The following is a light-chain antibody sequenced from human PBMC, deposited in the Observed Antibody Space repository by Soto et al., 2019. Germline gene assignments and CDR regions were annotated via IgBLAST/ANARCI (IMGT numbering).Light chain of an antibody. CDR2: RNN. V-gene: IGLV1-40*01. J-gene: IGLJ2*01. Sequence: QSVLTQPPSVSGAPGQRVTISCTGSSSNIGAGYDVHWYQHLPGAAPKLLIYRNNNRPSGVPDRFSGSKSGTSASLAITGLQAEDEADYYCQSYDSSLNVVFSGGTKLTVL. CDR1: SSNIGAGYD. CDR3: QSYDSSLNVV.